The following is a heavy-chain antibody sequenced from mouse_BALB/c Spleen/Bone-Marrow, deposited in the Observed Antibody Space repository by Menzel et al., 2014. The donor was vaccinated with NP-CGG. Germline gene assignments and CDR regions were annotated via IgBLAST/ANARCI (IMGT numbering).Heavy chain of an antibody. J-gene: IGHJ3*01. CDR1: GYAFSSSW. Sequence: VKLMESGPELVKPGASVKIPCKASGYAFSSSWMNWVKQRPGQGLEWIGRIYPGDGDTNYNGKFKGKATLTADKSSSTAYMQLSSLTSVDSAVYFCARGRDWDAWFAYWGQGTLVTVSA. CDR2: IYPGDGDT. V-gene: IGHV1-82*01. CDR3: ARGRDWDAWFAY. D-gene: IGHD4-1*01.